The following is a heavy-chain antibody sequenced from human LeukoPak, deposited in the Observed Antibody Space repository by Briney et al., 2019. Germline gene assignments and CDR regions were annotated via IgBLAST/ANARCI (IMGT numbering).Heavy chain of an antibody. D-gene: IGHD1-26*01. CDR3: AEVPRGSYWDTDY. CDR2: ISGSGVST. V-gene: IGHV3-23*01. J-gene: IGHJ4*02. CDR1: GFTFSSSA. Sequence: GGSLSLSCAATGFTFSSSAMSWVRQAAGKGLEWVTAISGSGVSTFYADSVKGRFTISRDNFKNTLYLQMNSLRAEDTAVYYCAEVPRGSYWDTDYWGQGTLVTVSS.